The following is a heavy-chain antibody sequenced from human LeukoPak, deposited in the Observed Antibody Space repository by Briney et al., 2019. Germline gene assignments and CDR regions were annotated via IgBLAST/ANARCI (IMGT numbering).Heavy chain of an antibody. CDR3: ARDNGDYVVDY. D-gene: IGHD4-17*01. Sequence: PSETLSHTCTVSGGSISSGSYYWSWIRQPAGKGLEWIGRIYTSGSTNYNPSLKSRVTISVDTSKNQFSLKLSSVTAADTAVYYCARDNGDYVVDYWGQGTLVTVS. J-gene: IGHJ4*02. CDR2: IYTSGST. CDR1: GGSISSGSYY. V-gene: IGHV4-61*02.